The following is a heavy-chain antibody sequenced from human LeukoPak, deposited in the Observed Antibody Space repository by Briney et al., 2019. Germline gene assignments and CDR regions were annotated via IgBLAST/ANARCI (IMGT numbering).Heavy chain of an antibody. J-gene: IGHJ4*02. V-gene: IGHV3-66*04. Sequence: GGSLRLPCAGSGFTVSSDFMIWVRQAPGRGLEWVSILYGGGNTYYGGSVKDRFTISRDNSKNTLYLQMNSLRAEDTAVYYCARQRGTTVTTYQVNWGQGTLVTVSS. CDR1: GFTVSSDF. D-gene: IGHD4-17*01. CDR2: LYGGGNT. CDR3: ARQRGTTVTTYQVN.